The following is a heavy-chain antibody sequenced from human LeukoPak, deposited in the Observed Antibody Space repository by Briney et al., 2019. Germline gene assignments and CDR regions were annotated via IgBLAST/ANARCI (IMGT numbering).Heavy chain of an antibody. CDR3: ARDGPTAAPFDY. CDR1: GYRFTSYD. CDR2: INPSGGST. J-gene: IGHJ4*02. Sequence: PSVTVSCKASGYRFTSYDMHWVRQAPGQGLEWMGIINPSGGSTSYAQRFQGRVAMTRDTSTTTVYMEVNSLTSEDTAVYFCARDGPTAAPFDYWGQGTLVTVSS. D-gene: IGHD2-2*01. V-gene: IGHV1-46*01.